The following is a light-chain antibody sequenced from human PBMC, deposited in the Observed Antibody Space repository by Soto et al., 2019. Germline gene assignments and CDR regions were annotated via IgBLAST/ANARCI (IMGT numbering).Light chain of an antibody. V-gene: IGKV3-20*01. CDR1: EPITSSS. J-gene: IGKJ4*01. CDR3: QQYRRSPLT. CDR2: GAF. Sequence: EIVLTQSPGTLSLSPGDRATLSCRASEPITSSSLAWYQQKPGQAPGLLIYGAFTSATGIPDRFRGGGSGTDFTLTITRLEPEDAAVYFCQQYRRSPLTFGGGTRVE.